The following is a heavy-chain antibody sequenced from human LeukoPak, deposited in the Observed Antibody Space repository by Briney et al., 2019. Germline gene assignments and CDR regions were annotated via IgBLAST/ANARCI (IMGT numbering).Heavy chain of an antibody. CDR2: IYQSGST. CDR3: ARGGGYGDRGDY. D-gene: IGHD4-17*01. J-gene: IGHJ4*02. Sequence: PSETLSLTCTVSGYSISSGYYWGWIRQPPGKGLEWIGSIYQSGSTYYNPSLKSRVTISVDTSKNQFSLKLSSVTAADTAVYYCARGGGYGDRGDYWGQGTLVTVSS. V-gene: IGHV4-38-2*02. CDR1: GYSISSGYY.